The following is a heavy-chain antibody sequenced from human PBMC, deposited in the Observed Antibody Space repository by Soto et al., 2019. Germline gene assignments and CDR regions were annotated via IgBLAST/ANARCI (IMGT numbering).Heavy chain of an antibody. CDR1: GFTFSSYA. V-gene: IGHV3-23*01. D-gene: IGHD5-12*01. CDR2: ISGSGGGT. J-gene: IGHJ4*02. CDR3: AKAWMDNARQRYFDH. Sequence: LRLSCAASGFTFSSYAMSWVRQAPVKGLEWVSAISGSGGGTYYADSVKGRFTISRDNSKNTLYLQMNSLRAEDTAVYSCAKAWMDNARQRYFDHWGQGTLVTVSS.